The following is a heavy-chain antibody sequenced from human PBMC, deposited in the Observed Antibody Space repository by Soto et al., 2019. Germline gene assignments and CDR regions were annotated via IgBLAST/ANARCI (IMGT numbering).Heavy chain of an antibody. V-gene: IGHV3-30*18. CDR2: ISYDGSKK. J-gene: IGHJ3*02. CDR3: AKDKGVGASPFDAFDI. Sequence: GGSLRLSCAASGFTFTSYGMNWVRQAPGKGLEWVGGISYDGSKKYYADSVKGRFTISRDTSKNTPYKQMNSLRADDTAVYYCAKDKGVGASPFDAFDIWGQGTMVTVSS. CDR1: GFTFTSYG. D-gene: IGHD1-26*01.